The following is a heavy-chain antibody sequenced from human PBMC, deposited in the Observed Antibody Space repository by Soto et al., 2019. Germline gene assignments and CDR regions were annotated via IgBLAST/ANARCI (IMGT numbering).Heavy chain of an antibody. CDR3: ARVSLKGAITMIVVVTPFDY. J-gene: IGHJ4*02. V-gene: IGHV1-18*04. CDR1: GYTFTSYG. D-gene: IGHD3-22*01. CDR2: ISAYNGNT. Sequence: QVQLVQSGAEVKKPGASVKVSCKASGYTFTSYGISWVRQAPGQGLEWMGWISAYNGNTNYAQKLQGRVTMTTDTSTSTAYMELRSLRSDDTAVYYCARVSLKGAITMIVVVTPFDYWGQGTLVTVSS.